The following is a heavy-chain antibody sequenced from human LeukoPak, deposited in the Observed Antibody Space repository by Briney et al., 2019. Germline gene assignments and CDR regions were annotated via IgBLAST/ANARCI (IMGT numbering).Heavy chain of an antibody. CDR2: IYTSGST. D-gene: IGHD3-3*01. CDR1: GGSISSGSYY. V-gene: IGHV4-61*02. CDR3: ARGGKYYDFWSGYYAFDI. J-gene: IGHJ3*02. Sequence: SETLSLTCTVSGGSISSGSYYWSWIRQPAGKGLEWIGRIYTSGSTNYNPSLKSRVTISVDTSKNQFSLKLSSVAAADTAVYYCARGGKYYDFWSGYYAFDIWGQGTMVTVSS.